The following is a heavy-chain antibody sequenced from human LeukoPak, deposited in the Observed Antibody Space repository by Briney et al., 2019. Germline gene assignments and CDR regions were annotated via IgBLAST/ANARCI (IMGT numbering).Heavy chain of an antibody. Sequence: GGSLRLPCAASGFTFSSYAMSWVRQAPGKGLEWVSAISGSGGSTYYADSVKGRFTISRDNSKNTLYLQMNSLRAEDTAVYYCAKGSYNSGWYYFDYWGQGTLVTVSS. CDR2: ISGSGGST. D-gene: IGHD6-19*01. J-gene: IGHJ4*02. CDR3: AKGSYNSGWYYFDY. CDR1: GFTFSSYA. V-gene: IGHV3-23*01.